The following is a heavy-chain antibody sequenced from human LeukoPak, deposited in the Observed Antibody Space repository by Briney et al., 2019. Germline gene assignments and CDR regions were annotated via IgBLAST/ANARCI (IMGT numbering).Heavy chain of an antibody. CDR2: IIPNFGTA. V-gene: IGHV1-69*13. D-gene: IGHD3-22*01. Sequence: SVKVSCKASGGTFSSYAISWVRQAPGQGLEWMGGIIPNFGTANYAQKFQVRVTITADESTSTAYMELSSLRSEDTAVYYCARGGNYYDSSGYYPYYFDYWGQGTLVTLSP. J-gene: IGHJ4*02. CDR3: ARGGNYYDSSGYYPYYFDY. CDR1: GGTFSSYA.